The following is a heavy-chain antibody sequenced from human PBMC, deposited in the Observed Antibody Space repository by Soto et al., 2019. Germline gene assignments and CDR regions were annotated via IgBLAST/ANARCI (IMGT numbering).Heavy chain of an antibody. Sequence: VGSLRLSCAASVFTFSSYGMHCVRHSPGKWLEWVAVISYDGSNKYYADSVKGRFTISRDNSKNTLYLQMNSLRAEDTAVYYCAKTTGYYDSSGSITNRYSYYWMDVWGQATTVTVSS. CDR3: AKTTGYYDSSGSITNRYSYYWMDV. D-gene: IGHD3-22*01. CDR1: VFTFSSYG. CDR2: ISYDGSNK. J-gene: IGHJ6*02. V-gene: IGHV3-30*18.